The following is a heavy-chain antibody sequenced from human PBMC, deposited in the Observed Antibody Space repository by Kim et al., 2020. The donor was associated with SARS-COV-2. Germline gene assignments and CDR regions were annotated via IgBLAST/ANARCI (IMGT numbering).Heavy chain of an antibody. V-gene: IGHV5-51*01. CDR2: IYPGDSDT. J-gene: IGHJ5*02. CDR1: GYSFTSYW. D-gene: IGHD3-10*01. Sequence: GESLKISCKGSGYSFTSYWIGWVRQMPGKGLEWMGIIYPGDSDTRYSPSFQGQVTISADKSISTAYLQWSSLKASDTAMYYCARHGMVRGASNWFDPWGQGTLVTVSS. CDR3: ARHGMVRGASNWFDP.